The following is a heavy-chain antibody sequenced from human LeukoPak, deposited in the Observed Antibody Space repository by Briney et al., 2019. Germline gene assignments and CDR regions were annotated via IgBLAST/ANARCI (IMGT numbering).Heavy chain of an antibody. CDR3: ARGGGYSDY. D-gene: IGHD3-22*01. CDR2: IKQDGSEK. V-gene: IGHV3-7*04. CDR1: GFTFTIFG. Sequence: GGSLRLSCAASGFTFTIFGLNWVRQAPGKGLEWVANIKQDGSEKYYVDSVKGRFTIFRDNAKNSLYLQMNSLRAEDTAVYYCARGGGYSDYWGQGTLVTVSS. J-gene: IGHJ4*02.